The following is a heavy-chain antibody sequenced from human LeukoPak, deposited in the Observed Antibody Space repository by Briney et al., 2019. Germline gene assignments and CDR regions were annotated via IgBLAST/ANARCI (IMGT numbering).Heavy chain of an antibody. CDR3: AKERDSSSWSDY. CDR1: VFTFNTYG. V-gene: IGHV3-30*02. J-gene: IGHJ4*02. CDR2: IRYDGSDK. D-gene: IGHD6-13*01. Sequence: QPGGSLRLSCVASVFTFNTYGMHWVRQAPGKGLEWVAFIRYDGSDKYYADSVKGRFTISRDNSKNTLYLQMNSLRADDTAVYYCAKERDSSSWSDYWGQGTLVTVSS.